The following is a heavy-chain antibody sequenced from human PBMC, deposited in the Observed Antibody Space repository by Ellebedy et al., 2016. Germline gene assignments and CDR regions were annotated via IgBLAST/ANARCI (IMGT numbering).Heavy chain of an antibody. J-gene: IGHJ2*01. V-gene: IGHV4-31*02. CDR1: GGSISSGTYY. CDR2: VYYSGTT. D-gene: IGHD6-19*01. CDR3: AALQWLAPAWYFDL. Sequence: SETLSLTCTVSGGSISSGTYYWTWIRQHPGKGLEWIGYVYYSGTTHYNPSLKSRLTISVDTSKNQFSLKLTSVTAADTAVYYCAALQWLAPAWYFDLWGRGTLVTVSS.